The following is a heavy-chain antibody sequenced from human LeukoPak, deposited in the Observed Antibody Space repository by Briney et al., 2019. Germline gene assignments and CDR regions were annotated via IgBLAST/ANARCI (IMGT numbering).Heavy chain of an antibody. CDR3: ARGARYSWFDP. V-gene: IGHV1-3*01. Sequence: ASVKVSCQASGYSFTSYAMHWVRQAPGQRLEWMGWINAGNGNTKYSQKFQGRVTITRDTSASTAYMELSSLRSEDTAVYYCARGARYSWFDPWGQGTLVTVSS. J-gene: IGHJ5*02. CDR2: INAGNGNT. D-gene: IGHD4-11*01. CDR1: GYSFTSYA.